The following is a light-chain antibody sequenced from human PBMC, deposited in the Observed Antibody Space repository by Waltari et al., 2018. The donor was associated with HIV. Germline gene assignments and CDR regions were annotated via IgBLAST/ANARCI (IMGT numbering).Light chain of an antibody. J-gene: IGKJ2*01. V-gene: IGKV1-5*03. CDR2: KTS. CDR1: QNISNW. CDR3: QQFNSYLYT. Sequence: IQVIQSPSTLSASVGDRVTITCRANQNISNWLAWYQQRPGKAPKLLIYKTSNLKSGVPSRFSGSGSGTEFTLTITNLQPDDFATYYCQQFNSYLYTCGQGTKLEI.